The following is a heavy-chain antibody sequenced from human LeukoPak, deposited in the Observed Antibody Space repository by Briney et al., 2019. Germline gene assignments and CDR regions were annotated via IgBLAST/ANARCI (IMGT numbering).Heavy chain of an antibody. Sequence: KSSETLSLTCAVYGGSFSGYYWSWIRQPPGKGLEWIGEINHSGSTNYNPSLKSRVNLSVDTSKNQFSLKLSSVTAADTAVYYCARVLLPAAQGAFDIWGQGTMVTVSS. J-gene: IGHJ3*02. V-gene: IGHV4-34*01. CDR2: INHSGST. CDR1: GGSFSGYY. D-gene: IGHD2-2*01. CDR3: ARVLLPAAQGAFDI.